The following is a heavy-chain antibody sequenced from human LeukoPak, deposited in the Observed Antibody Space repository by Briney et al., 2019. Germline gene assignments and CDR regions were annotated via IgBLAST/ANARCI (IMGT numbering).Heavy chain of an antibody. D-gene: IGHD6-19*01. CDR1: GFTFSDYS. CDR2: ISSSGSTI. CDR3: ARDRRQWLAIDY. V-gene: IGHV3-11*01. Sequence: KSGGSLRLSCAASGFTFSDYSMTWIRQAPGKGLEWVSHISSSGSTISYVDSVKGRFTISRDNAQNSLYLQMNSLRVEDTAVYYCARDRRQWLAIDYWGQGTLVTASS. J-gene: IGHJ4*02.